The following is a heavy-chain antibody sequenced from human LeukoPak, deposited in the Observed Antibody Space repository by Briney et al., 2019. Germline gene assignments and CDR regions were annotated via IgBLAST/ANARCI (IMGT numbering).Heavy chain of an antibody. CDR2: ISSSSSTI. V-gene: IGHV3-48*01. J-gene: IGHJ3*02. Sequence: GGSLRLSCAASGFTFSSYSMNWVRQAPGKGLEWVSYISSSSSTIYYADSVKGRFTISRDNAKNSLYLQMNSLRAEDAAVYYCARDLGIFFDAFDIWGQGTMVTVSS. CDR1: GFTFSSYS. CDR3: ARDLGIFFDAFDI. D-gene: IGHD2-15*01.